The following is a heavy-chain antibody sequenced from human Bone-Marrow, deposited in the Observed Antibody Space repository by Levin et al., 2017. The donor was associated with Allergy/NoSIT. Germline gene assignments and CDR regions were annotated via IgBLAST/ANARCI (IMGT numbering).Heavy chain of an antibody. CDR2: ITPIFGAA. CDR3: ARPGGVASNSGLDY. V-gene: IGHV1-69*01. CDR1: GGSFSSYT. J-gene: IGHJ4*02. D-gene: IGHD5-12*01. Sequence: KISCKASGGSFSSYTINWVRQAPGQGLEWMGGITPIFGAANYAQKFQGRVTITADESTRTAYMELTSLRSGDTAVYYCARPGGVASNSGLDYWGQGTLVTVSS.